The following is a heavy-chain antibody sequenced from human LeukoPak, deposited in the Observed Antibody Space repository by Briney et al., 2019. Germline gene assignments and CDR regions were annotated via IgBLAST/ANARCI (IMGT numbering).Heavy chain of an antibody. CDR2: IYYSGST. V-gene: IGHV4-59*08. CDR1: GGSISSNY. J-gene: IGHJ4*02. CDR3: ARHYGYTSGWHPSDFDY. Sequence: SETLSLTCTVSGGSISSNYWSWLRQPPGKGLEWIGYIYYSGSTNYNPSLKSRVTISVDTSKNQFSLKLSSVTAADTAVYYCARHYGYTSGWHPSDFDYWGQGTLVTVSS. D-gene: IGHD6-19*01.